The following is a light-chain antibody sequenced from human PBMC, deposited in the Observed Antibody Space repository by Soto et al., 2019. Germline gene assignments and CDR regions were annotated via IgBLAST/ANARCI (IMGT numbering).Light chain of an antibody. CDR1: SSDVGGYNY. CDR3: SSYTRSSTSYV. J-gene: IGLJ1*01. CDR2: EVS. Sequence: QSVLTRPASVSGSAGQSITISCTGTSSDVGGYNYVSWYQQHPGKAPKLMIYEVSNRPSRVSNRFSGSKSGNTASLTISGLQAEDEADYYCSSYTRSSTSYVFGTGTKVTVL. V-gene: IGLV2-14*01.